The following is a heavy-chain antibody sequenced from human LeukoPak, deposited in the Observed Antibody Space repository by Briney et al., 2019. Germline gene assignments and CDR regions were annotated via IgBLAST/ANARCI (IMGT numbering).Heavy chain of an antibody. Sequence: PSETLSLTCTVSGGSISSYYWSWIRQPAGKGLEWIGRIYTSGSTNYNPSLKSRVTISVDKSKNQFSLKLSSVTAADTAVYYCARGGHDYGDFARHYYYMDVWGKGTTVTVSS. CDR2: IYTSGST. D-gene: IGHD4-17*01. CDR1: GGSISSYY. CDR3: ARGGHDYGDFARHYYYMDV. J-gene: IGHJ6*03. V-gene: IGHV4-4*07.